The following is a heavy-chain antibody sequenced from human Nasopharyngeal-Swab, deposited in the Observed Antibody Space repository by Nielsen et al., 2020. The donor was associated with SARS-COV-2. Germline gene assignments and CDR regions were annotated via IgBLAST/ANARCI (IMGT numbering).Heavy chain of an antibody. V-gene: IGHV4-4*07. J-gene: IGHJ6*02. CDR2: IYTSGST. CDR3: ARDQTGYSYGSRGMDV. CDR1: GGSINSYY. D-gene: IGHD5-18*01. Sequence: SETLSLTCTVSGGSINSYYWSWIQQPAGKGLEWIGRIYTSGSTNYNPSLKSRVTMSVDTSKNQFSLKLSSVTAADTAVYYCARDQTGYSYGSRGMDVCGQGTTVTVSS.